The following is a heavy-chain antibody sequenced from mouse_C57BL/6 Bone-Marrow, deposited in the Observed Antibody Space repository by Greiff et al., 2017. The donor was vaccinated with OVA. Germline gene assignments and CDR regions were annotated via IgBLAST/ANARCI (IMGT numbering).Heavy chain of an antibody. D-gene: IGHD3-3*01. V-gene: IGHV1-64*01. CDR2: IHPNSGST. J-gene: IGHJ2*01. Sequence: QVQPPQPGAEPVKPGASVKLFCQASGYTFTSYWMHRVKQRPGQGLEWIGMIHPNSGSTNYNEKFQSKATPTVDKSSSPAYMQHSSLTSEDSAVYCCARWGLDWGQGTTLTVSS. CDR1: GYTFTSYW. CDR3: ARWGLD.